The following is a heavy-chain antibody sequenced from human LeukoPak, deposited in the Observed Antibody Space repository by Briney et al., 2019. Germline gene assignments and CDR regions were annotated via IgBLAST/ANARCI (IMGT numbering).Heavy chain of an antibody. J-gene: IGHJ4*02. CDR2: INSDGSSS. V-gene: IGHV3-74*01. CDR1: GFTLSTYW. Sequence: PGGSLRLSCAASGFTLSTYWMHWLRQSPGEGLVWVSRINSDGSSSAYADSVKGRFTISRDNAKSTLSLQMNSLRAEDTAVYYCARDPDSYHSGAYCSFFDYWGQGILVTVSS. D-gene: IGHD2-21*01. CDR3: ARDPDSYHSGAYCSFFDY.